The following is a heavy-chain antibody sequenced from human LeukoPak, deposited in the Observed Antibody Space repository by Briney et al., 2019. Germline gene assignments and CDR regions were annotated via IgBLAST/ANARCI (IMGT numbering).Heavy chain of an antibody. Sequence: GGSLRLSCAASGFTFNTYTMNWVRQAPGKGLEWVSAISGRGDGTYYADFVKGRFTISRDNSKNTLFLQMNSLRVEDTATYYCAKGTERYREVSSFDSWGRGTLVAFSS. V-gene: IGHV3-23*01. CDR2: ISGRGDGT. CDR1: GFTFNTYT. CDR3: AKGTERYREVSSFDS. D-gene: IGHD3-10*01. J-gene: IGHJ4*02.